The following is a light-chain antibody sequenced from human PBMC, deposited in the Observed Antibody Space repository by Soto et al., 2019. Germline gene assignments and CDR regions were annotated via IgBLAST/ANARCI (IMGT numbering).Light chain of an antibody. V-gene: IGKV1-5*01. CDR3: QQYTTYPYT. Sequence: DIQMTQSPSTLSASVGDRVTITCRASQSVTNWLAWYQQKPGKAPNLLIYDASRLPSGIPSRFSGSGSGTEFTLTISSLQPDDFATYYCQQYTTYPYTVGQGTKLEIK. CDR2: DAS. J-gene: IGKJ2*01. CDR1: QSVTNW.